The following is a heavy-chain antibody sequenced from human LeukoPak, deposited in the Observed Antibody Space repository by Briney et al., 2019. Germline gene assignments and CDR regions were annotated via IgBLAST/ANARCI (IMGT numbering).Heavy chain of an antibody. V-gene: IGHV3-74*01. CDR3: ARDLLSGNSVIDS. Sequence: GGSLRLSCAASGFTLTDYWMYWVRHAPGKGLVWVSRINTDGSRTDYADSVKGRITISRDNAKNTLFLQMNSLPTEDTGVYYCARDLLSGNSVIDSWGQGTLVTVSS. D-gene: IGHD4-23*01. CDR1: GFTLTDYW. CDR2: INTDGSRT. J-gene: IGHJ4*02.